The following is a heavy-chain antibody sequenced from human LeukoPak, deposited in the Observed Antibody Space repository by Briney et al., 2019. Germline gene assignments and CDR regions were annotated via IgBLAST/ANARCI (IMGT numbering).Heavy chain of an antibody. D-gene: IGHD5-24*01. V-gene: IGHV4-38-2*02. CDR2: IYHSGST. CDR1: GYSITSGYY. J-gene: IGHJ4*02. CDR3: ARWGAKKRWLQLRYFDY. Sequence: TSETLSLTCTVSGYSITSGYYWGWIRQPPGKGLEWIGNIYHSGSTNYNPSLKSRVTISVDTSKNQFSLKLSSVTAADTAVYYCARWGAKKRWLQLRYFDYWGQGTLVTVSS.